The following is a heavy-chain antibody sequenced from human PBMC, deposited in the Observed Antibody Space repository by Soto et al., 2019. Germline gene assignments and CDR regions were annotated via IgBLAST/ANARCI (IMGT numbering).Heavy chain of an antibody. V-gene: IGHV1-18*01. CDR1: GGTFSSYA. J-gene: IGHJ4*02. CDR2: ISAYNGNI. D-gene: IGHD3-16*01. CDR3: ARGGKILTLDY. Sequence: ASVKVSCKASGGTFSSYANSWVRQAPGQGLEWMGWISAYNGNINYAQKLQGRVTMTTDTSTSTAYIELSRLRSDDTAVYYCARGGKILTLDYWGQGTLVTVSS.